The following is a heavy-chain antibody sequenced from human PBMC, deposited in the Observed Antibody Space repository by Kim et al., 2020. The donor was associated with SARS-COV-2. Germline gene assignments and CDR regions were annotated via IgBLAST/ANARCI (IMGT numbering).Heavy chain of an antibody. V-gene: IGHV3-7*03. CDR3: ARDCALRFWSRGVSSTSCYPDY. CDR1: GFTFSSYW. J-gene: IGHJ4*02. D-gene: IGHD2-2*01. CDR2: IKQDGSEK. Sequence: GGSLRLSCAASGFTFSSYWMSWVRQAPGKGLEWVANIKQDGSEKYYVDSVKGRFTISRDNAKNSLYLQMNSLRAEDTAVYYCARDCALRFWSRGVSSTSCYPDYWGQGTLVTVSS.